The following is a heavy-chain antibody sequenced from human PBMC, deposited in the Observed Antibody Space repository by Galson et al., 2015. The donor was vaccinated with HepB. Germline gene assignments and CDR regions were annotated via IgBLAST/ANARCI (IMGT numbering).Heavy chain of an antibody. CDR1: GGSISSSSYY. CDR3: AIKQQGYSSSPFDY. Sequence: ETLSLTYTVSGGSISSSSYYWGWIRQPPGKGLEWIGSIYYSGSTYYNPSLKSRVTISVDTSKNQFSLKLSSVTAADTAVYYCAIKQQGYSSSPFDYWGQGTLVTVSS. D-gene: IGHD6-6*01. J-gene: IGHJ4*02. CDR2: IYYSGST. V-gene: IGHV4-39*01.